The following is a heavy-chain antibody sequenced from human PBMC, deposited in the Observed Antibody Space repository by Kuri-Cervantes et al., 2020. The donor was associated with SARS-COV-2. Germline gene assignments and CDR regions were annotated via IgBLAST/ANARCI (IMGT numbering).Heavy chain of an antibody. CDR2: ISAYNGNT. J-gene: IGHJ6*03. D-gene: IGHD3-3*02. CDR1: GYTFTSYG. V-gene: IGHV1-18*01. Sequence: ASVKVSCKASGYTFTSYGISWVRQAPGQGLEWMGWISAYNGNTNYAQKLQGRVTMTTDTSTSTAYMELSSLRSEDTAVYYCASCLANYYYYMDVWGKGTTVTVSS. CDR3: ASCLANYYYYMDV.